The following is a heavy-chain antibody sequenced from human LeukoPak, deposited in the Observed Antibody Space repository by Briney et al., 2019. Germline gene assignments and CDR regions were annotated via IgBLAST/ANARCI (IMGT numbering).Heavy chain of an antibody. D-gene: IGHD3-9*01. CDR3: AKDRDILTGEDYYYGMDV. CDR1: GFTFSNYG. CDR2: ISYDGSNT. J-gene: IGHJ6*04. V-gene: IGHV3-30*18. Sequence: GGSLRLSCAASGFTFSNYGMHWVRQAPGKGLEWVAIISYDGSNTYYADSVKGRFTISRDNSKNTLYLQMNNLRDEDTAEYYCAKDRDILTGEDYYYGMDVWGKGTTVTVSS.